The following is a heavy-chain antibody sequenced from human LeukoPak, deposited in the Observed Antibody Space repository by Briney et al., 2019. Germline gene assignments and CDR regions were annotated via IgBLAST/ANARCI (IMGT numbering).Heavy chain of an antibody. D-gene: IGHD3-22*01. CDR1: GESFSDFF. CDR3: ARGSPYYYDSTGYYRSKYYYYYMDV. CDR2: INDAGSS. V-gene: IGHV4-34*01. J-gene: IGHJ6*03. Sequence: SETLSLTCAVYGESFSDFFWSWVRQPPGKGLEWIGEINDAGSSNYNPSLKSRVTMSVDTSKKQFSLRLSSVAAADTAVYYCARGSPYYYDSTGYYRSKYYYYYMDVWGKGTTVTVSS.